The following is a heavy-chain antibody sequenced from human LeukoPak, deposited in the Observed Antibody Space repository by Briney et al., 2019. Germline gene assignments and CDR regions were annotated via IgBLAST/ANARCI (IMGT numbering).Heavy chain of an antibody. D-gene: IGHD3-10*01. J-gene: IGHJ3*02. CDR2: IWSDGSNR. CDR1: GFTFSSYG. V-gene: IGHV3-33*01. CDR3: ARDIENASGREGEPDVFDI. Sequence: PGGSLRLSCAASGFTFSSYGMHWVRQAPGRGLEWVAVIWSDGSNRYYADSVKGRFTISRDNSKNTLYLQMNSLRAEDTAVYYCARDIENASGREGEPDVFDIWGQGTMVTVSS.